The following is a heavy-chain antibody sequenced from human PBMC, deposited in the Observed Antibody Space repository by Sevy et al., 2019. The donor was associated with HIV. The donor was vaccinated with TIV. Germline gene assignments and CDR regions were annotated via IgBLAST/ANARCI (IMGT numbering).Heavy chain of an antibody. J-gene: IGHJ5*02. CDR1: GYTFTSYG. CDR3: ARAPYYYDSSGYVVWFDP. D-gene: IGHD3-22*01. V-gene: IGHV1-18*01. CDR2: ISAYNGNT. Sequence: ASVKVSCKASGYTFTSYGISWVRQAPGQGLEWMGWISAYNGNTNYAQKLQGRVTMTTDTSTSTAYMELRSLRSADTAVYYCARAPYYYDSSGYVVWFDPWGQGTLVTVSS.